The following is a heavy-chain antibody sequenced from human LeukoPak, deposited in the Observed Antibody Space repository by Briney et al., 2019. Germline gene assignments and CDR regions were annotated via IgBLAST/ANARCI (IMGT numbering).Heavy chain of an antibody. CDR3: ARHGDSSSWSYFDY. Sequence: SETLSLTCTVSGGSISNYYWSWIRQPPGKGLEWIGYICYSGSTNYNPSLKSRVTISVDTSKNQFSLKLSSVTAADTAVYYCARHGDSSSWSYFDYWGQGTLVTVSS. CDR2: ICYSGST. J-gene: IGHJ4*02. D-gene: IGHD6-13*01. CDR1: GGSISNYY. V-gene: IGHV4-59*08.